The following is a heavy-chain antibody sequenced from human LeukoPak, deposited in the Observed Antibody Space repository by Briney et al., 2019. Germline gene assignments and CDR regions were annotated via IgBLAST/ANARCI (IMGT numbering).Heavy chain of an antibody. CDR3: AKRVPYSSSSVYFDN. CDR2: VSDSGSDT. CDR1: GFTFSNHG. V-gene: IGHV3-23*01. D-gene: IGHD6-6*01. Sequence: PGGSLRLSCAASGFTFSNHGMSWVRQASGKGLEWVSAVSDSGSDTYYADSVKGRFTVSRDNSKNTLYLQMNSLGAEDTAVYYCAKRVPYSSSSVYFDNWGQGTLVTVSS. J-gene: IGHJ4*02.